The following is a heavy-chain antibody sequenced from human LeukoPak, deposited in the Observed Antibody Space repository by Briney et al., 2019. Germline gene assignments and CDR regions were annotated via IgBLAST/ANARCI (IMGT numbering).Heavy chain of an antibody. CDR1: GYTFTDYY. CDR3: ARLKILVFLDYSNYGMDV. CDR2: INPKAGGT. Sequence: ASVKVSCKASGYTFTDYYMHWVRQAPRQGLEWMGWINPKAGGTHYAQRFQGRVTMTRDTSIRTAYMELSRLRSDDTAVYSCARLKILVFLDYSNYGMDVWGQGTTVTVSS. D-gene: IGHD2-8*02. V-gene: IGHV1-2*02. J-gene: IGHJ6*02.